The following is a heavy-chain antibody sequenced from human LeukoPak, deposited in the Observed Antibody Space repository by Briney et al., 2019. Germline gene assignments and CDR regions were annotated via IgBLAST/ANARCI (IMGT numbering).Heavy chain of an antibody. CDR2: MNPNSGNT. Sequence: SVKVSCKASGYTFTSYDINWVRQATGQGLEWMGWMNPNSGNTGYAQKFQGRVTVTRNTSISTAYMELSSLRSEDTAVYYCARVRSRSSSRSLGYWGQGTLVTVSS. J-gene: IGHJ4*02. CDR3: ARVRSRSSSRSLGY. D-gene: IGHD6-6*01. CDR1: GYTFTSYD. V-gene: IGHV1-8*01.